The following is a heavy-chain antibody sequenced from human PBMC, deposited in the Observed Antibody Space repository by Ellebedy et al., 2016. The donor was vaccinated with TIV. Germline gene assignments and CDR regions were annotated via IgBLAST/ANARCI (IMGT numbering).Heavy chain of an antibody. CDR2: INPKSGGT. Sequence: AASVKVSCKASGYNFSAYYMHWVRQAPGQGLEWLGWINPKSGGTSYGHKFQGRVTMTRDTSISTAYMELSTLRSDDTGVYYCARDPGLVVRGVLGWFDPWGQGTLVTVSS. J-gene: IGHJ5*02. V-gene: IGHV1-2*02. CDR1: GYNFSAYY. D-gene: IGHD3-10*01. CDR3: ARDPGLVVRGVLGWFDP.